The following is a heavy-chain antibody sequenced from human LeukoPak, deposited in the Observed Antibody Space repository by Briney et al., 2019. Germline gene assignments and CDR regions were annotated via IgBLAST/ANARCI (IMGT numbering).Heavy chain of an antibody. Sequence: PGGSLRLSCEASGFTISSYWMSWVRQAPGKGLEWVANIKQDGSEKHYVDSVKGRFTTSRDNAKNSLYLQMNSLRDEDTAVYYCAREGDYSNYGVFDYWGQGTLVTVSS. CDR1: GFTISSYW. D-gene: IGHD4-11*01. CDR3: AREGDYSNYGVFDY. J-gene: IGHJ4*02. V-gene: IGHV3-7*01. CDR2: IKQDGSEK.